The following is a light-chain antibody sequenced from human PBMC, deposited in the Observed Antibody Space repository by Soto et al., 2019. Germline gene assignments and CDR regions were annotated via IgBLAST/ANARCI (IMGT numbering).Light chain of an antibody. CDR3: SSYARNRDIV. CDR1: SSDVGAYNY. J-gene: IGLJ2*01. CDR2: EVS. V-gene: IGLV2-8*01. Sequence: QSALTQPPSASGSLGQSVTISCTGTSSDVGAYNYVSWXQQHPGKAPKLMIYEVSKRPSGVPDRFSGSKSGNTASLTVSGLQGEDEADYYCSSYARNRDIVFGGGTXLTVL.